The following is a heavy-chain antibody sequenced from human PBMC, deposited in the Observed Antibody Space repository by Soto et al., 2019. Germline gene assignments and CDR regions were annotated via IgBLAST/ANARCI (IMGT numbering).Heavy chain of an antibody. CDR3: ARQDVVVPAAIPQFDP. D-gene: IGHD2-2*02. CDR2: ISPYNGNT. Sequence: QVQLVQSGAEVKKPGASVKVSCKASGYSFINYGVSWVRQAPGQGLEWMGWISPYNGNTNYAQKLQGRVTMTTDTATSTAYMGLRSLRSDDTAVYYCARQDVVVPAAIPQFDPWGQGTLVTVSS. CDR1: GYSFINYG. V-gene: IGHV1-18*04. J-gene: IGHJ5*02.